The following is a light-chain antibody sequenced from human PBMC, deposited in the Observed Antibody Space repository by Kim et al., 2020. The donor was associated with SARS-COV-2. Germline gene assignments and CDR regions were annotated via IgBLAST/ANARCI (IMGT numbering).Light chain of an antibody. CDR1: QSVSSSY. J-gene: IGKJ1*01. V-gene: IGKV3-20*01. Sequence: SPGERATPSCRASQSVSSSYLAWYQQKPGQAPRLLIYGASSRATGVPDRFSGSGSGTDFTITITRLEPEDFAVYYCQQYGNSPHTFGQGTKVEIK. CDR3: QQYGNSPHT. CDR2: GAS.